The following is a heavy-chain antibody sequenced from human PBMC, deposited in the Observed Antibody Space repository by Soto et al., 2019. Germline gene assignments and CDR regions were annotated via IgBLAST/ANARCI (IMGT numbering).Heavy chain of an antibody. Sequence: QVQLVQSGAEVKKPGSSVKVSCKASGGTFSSYAISWVRRAPGQGLEWMGGIIPIVGTANYAQKFQGRVTIPADESTSTDYLELSSLRSEDTAVYYCATYYYDRSGYIPGFDYWGQGTLVTVCS. CDR2: IIPIVGTA. J-gene: IGHJ4*02. V-gene: IGHV1-69*01. D-gene: IGHD3-22*01. CDR3: ATYYYDRSGYIPGFDY. CDR1: GGTFSSYA.